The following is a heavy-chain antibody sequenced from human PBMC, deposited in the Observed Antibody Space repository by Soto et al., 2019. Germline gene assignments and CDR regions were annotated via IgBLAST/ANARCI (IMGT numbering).Heavy chain of an antibody. CDR3: AGHYSSGSRNWFDP. CDR1: GGSISSSSYY. CDR2: IYYSGST. J-gene: IGHJ5*02. Sequence: SETLSLTCTVSGGSISSSSYYWGWIRQPPGKGLEWIGSIYYSGSTYYNPSLKSRVTISVDTSKNQFSLKLSSVTAADTAVYYCAGHYSSGSRNWFDPWGQGTLVTVSS. D-gene: IGHD6-19*01. V-gene: IGHV4-39*01.